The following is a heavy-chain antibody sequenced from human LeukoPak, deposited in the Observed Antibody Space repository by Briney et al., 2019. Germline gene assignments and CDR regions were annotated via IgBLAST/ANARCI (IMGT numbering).Heavy chain of an antibody. CDR1: GLTFSNYW. D-gene: IGHD5-12*01. CDR2: ITTDGSGT. CDR3: ARDVGYSGYDSDFDY. Sequence: PGGSLRLSCAASGLTFSNYWMHWVRQAPGKGLVWVSRITTDGSGTRYADSVKGRFTISRDNAKNTLYLQMNSLRAEDTAVYYCARDVGYSGYDSDFDYWGQGTLVTVSS. V-gene: IGHV3-74*01. J-gene: IGHJ4*02.